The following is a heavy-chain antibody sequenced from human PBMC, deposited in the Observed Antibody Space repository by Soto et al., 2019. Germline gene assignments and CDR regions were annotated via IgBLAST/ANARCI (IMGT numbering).Heavy chain of an antibody. CDR3: ARDRSNYYDSSGYYFDY. D-gene: IGHD3-22*01. J-gene: IGHJ4*02. V-gene: IGHV1-69*13. CDR1: GGTFSSYA. CDR2: IIPIFGTA. Sequence: SVKVSCKASGGTFSSYAISWVRQAPGQGLEWMGGIIPIFGTANYAQKFQGRVTITADESTSTAYMELSSLRSEDTAVYYCARDRSNYYDSSGYYFDYWGQGTLVTVSS.